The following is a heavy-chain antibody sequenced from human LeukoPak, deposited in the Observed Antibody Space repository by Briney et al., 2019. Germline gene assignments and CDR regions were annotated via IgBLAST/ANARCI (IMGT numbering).Heavy chain of an antibody. Sequence: ASVKVSCKASGYTFTSYGISWVRQAPGQGLEWMGWISAYNGNTNYAQKLQGRVTMTTDTSTSAAYMELRSLRSDDTAVYYCARVWSVTSYFDYWGQGTLVTVSS. CDR2: ISAYNGNT. J-gene: IGHJ4*02. V-gene: IGHV1-18*01. D-gene: IGHD4-11*01. CDR3: ARVWSVTSYFDY. CDR1: GYTFTSYG.